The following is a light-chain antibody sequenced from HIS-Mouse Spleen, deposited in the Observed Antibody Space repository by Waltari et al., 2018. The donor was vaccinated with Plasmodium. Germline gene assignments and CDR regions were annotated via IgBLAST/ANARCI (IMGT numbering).Light chain of an antibody. J-gene: IGLJ3*02. CDR1: AFPKKY. CDR3: YSTDSSGNHRV. V-gene: IGLV3-10*01. Sequence: SYELTQPPSVSVSPGQTARITCSDEAFPKKYAYWYQQKSGQAPVLVLYADSKRPSGIPERFSGSSSGTMATLTISGAQVEDEADYYCYSTDSSGNHRVFGGGTKLTVL. CDR2: ADS.